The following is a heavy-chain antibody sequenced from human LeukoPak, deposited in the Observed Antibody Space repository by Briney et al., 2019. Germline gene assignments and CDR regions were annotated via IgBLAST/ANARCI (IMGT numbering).Heavy chain of an antibody. J-gene: IGHJ2*01. CDR2: INTNTGNP. CDR3: ARDAYSVSGGYSRFEF. D-gene: IGHD3-10*01. Sequence: ASVKVSCKASGYTFTSYAMNWVRQAPGQGLEWLGWINTNTGNPTYAQGFTGRFVFSLDTSVTTTYLQISSLKAEDTAVYYCARDAYSVSGGYSRFEFWGRGTLVTVSS. V-gene: IGHV7-4-1*02. CDR1: GYTFTSYA.